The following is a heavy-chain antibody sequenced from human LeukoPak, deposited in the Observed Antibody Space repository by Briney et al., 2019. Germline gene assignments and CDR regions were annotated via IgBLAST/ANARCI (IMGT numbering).Heavy chain of an antibody. Sequence: GGSLRLSCAASGFTVINNYMTWVRQAPGKGLEWVAFIRYDGSNKYYADSVKGRFTISRDNSKNTLYLQMNSLRAEDTAVYYCAKERDTAMVTIDYWGQGTLVTVSS. D-gene: IGHD5-18*01. CDR3: AKERDTAMVTIDY. J-gene: IGHJ4*02. CDR1: GFTVINNY. CDR2: IRYDGSNK. V-gene: IGHV3-30*02.